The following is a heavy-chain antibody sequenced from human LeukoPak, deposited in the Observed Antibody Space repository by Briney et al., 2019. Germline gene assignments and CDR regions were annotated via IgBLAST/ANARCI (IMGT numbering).Heavy chain of an antibody. J-gene: IGHJ5*02. V-gene: IGHV3-30*02. Sequence: GGSLRLSCAASGFTFSSYGMHWVRQAPGKGLEWVAFIRYDGSNKYYADSVKGRFTISRDNSKNTLYLQMNSLRAEDTAVYYCAREVRTGDHLGDWFDPWGQGTLVTVSS. CDR3: AREVRTGDHLGDWFDP. CDR1: GFTFSSYG. D-gene: IGHD7-27*01. CDR2: IRYDGSNK.